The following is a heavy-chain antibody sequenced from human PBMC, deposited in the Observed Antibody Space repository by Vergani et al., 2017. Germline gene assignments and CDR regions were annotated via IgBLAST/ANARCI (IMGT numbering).Heavy chain of an antibody. CDR1: GYTFNTYA. D-gene: IGHD2-21*01. Sequence: QVLVVQSGSEFKKPGASVKVSCKPSGYTFNTYAICWVRQAPGQGLEWMGWINTNNGDPTYDQDFTGRFIFSLDTSASTAYLEINNLKPEDTAFYYCAREGGPHSIWGQGTLVTVSS. V-gene: IGHV7-4-1*02. J-gene: IGHJ4*03. CDR2: INTNNGDP. CDR3: AREGGPHSI.